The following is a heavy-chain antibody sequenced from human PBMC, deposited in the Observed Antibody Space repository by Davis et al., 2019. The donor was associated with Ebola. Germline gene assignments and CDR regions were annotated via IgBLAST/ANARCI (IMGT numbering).Heavy chain of an antibody. Sequence: AASVKVSCKASGYTFTSYYMHWVRQAPGQGLEWMGIINPSGGSTSYAQKFQGRVTMTRDTSTSTVYMELSSLRSEDTAVYYCAREEDIYDFWSGYKYYYYYGMDVWGQGTTVTVSS. D-gene: IGHD3-3*01. CDR2: INPSGGST. CDR3: AREEDIYDFWSGYKYYYYYGMDV. V-gene: IGHV1-46*01. J-gene: IGHJ6*02. CDR1: GYTFTSYY.